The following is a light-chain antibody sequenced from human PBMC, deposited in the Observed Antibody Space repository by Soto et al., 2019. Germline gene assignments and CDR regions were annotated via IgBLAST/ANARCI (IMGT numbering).Light chain of an antibody. CDR1: QSISSW. CDR2: DAS. Sequence: DIQRPQYPSILSAIVGDRVTITCRASQSISSWLAWYQQKPGKAPKLLIYDASSLESGVPSRFSGSGSGTEFTLTISSLQPDDFATYYCQQYNSYSTWTFGQGTKVDIK. CDR3: QQYNSYSTWT. V-gene: IGKV1-5*01. J-gene: IGKJ1*01.